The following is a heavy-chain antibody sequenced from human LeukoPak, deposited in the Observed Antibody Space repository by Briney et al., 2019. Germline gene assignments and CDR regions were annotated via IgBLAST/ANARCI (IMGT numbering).Heavy chain of an antibody. J-gene: IGHJ1*01. CDR2: INPSGGST. Sequence: ASVEVSCKASGYTFTSYYMHWVRQAPGQGLEWMGIINPSGGSTSYAQKFQGRVTMTRDMSTSTVYMELSSLRSEDTAVYYCARDYPDYDSSGMIDHYFQHWGQGTLVTVSS. D-gene: IGHD3-22*01. CDR3: ARDYPDYDSSGMIDHYFQH. V-gene: IGHV1-46*01. CDR1: GYTFTSYY.